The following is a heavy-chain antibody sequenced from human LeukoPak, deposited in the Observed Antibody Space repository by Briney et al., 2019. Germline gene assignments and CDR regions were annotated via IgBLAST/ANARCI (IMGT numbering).Heavy chain of an antibody. CDR3: ASALGVGATDYFDY. Sequence: GGSLRLSCAASGFTFSDYYMSWIRQAPGKGLEWVSYFSSSGSTIYYADSVKGRFTISRDNAKNSLYLQMNSLRAEDTAVYYCASALGVGATDYFDYWGQGTLVTVSS. CDR2: FSSSGSTI. J-gene: IGHJ4*02. D-gene: IGHD1-26*01. CDR1: GFTFSDYY. V-gene: IGHV3-11*04.